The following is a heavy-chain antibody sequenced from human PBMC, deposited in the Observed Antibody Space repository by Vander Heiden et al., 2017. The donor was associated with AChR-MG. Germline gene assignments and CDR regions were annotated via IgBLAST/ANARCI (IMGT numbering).Heavy chain of an antibody. J-gene: IGHJ4*02. D-gene: IGHD3-22*01. CDR1: GFTFRDYA. Sequence: VHLLESGGGLVQPGGSPRLSCVASGFTFRDYAMSWVRQAPGKGLDWVSTISGNGGSTYYADSVKGRFTISRDNSKNTLFLQVNRLRPEDRAIYFCAKNYYYDGSGIDYWGQGILVSVSS. CDR2: ISGNGGST. V-gene: IGHV3-23*01. CDR3: AKNYYYDGSGIDY.